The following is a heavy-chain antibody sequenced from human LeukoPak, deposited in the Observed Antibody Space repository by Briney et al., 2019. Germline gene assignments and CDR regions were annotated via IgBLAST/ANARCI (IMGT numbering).Heavy chain of an antibody. J-gene: IGHJ3*02. V-gene: IGHV3-11*06. CDR3: ARGDTSLQRNDALDI. CDR2: ISSSSSYT. Sequence: GGSLRLSCAASGFTFSDYYMSWIRQAPGKGLEWVSYISSSSSYTNYADSVKGRFTISRDNAKNLLSLQMNSLRAEDTALYYCARGDTSLQRNDALDIWGQGTMVSVSS. D-gene: IGHD2/OR15-2a*01. CDR1: GFTFSDYY.